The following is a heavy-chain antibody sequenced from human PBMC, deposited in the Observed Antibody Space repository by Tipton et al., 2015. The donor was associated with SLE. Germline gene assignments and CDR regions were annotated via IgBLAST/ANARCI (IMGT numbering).Heavy chain of an antibody. CDR1: GFTFSSYG. V-gene: IGHV3-33*01. CDR3: ARVVGSGSPDY. D-gene: IGHD3-10*01. J-gene: IGHJ4*02. Sequence: RSLRLSCAASGFTFSSYGMHWVRQAPGKGLEWVAVIWYDGSNKYYADSVKGRFTISGDNSKNTLYLQMSSLRVEDTAVYYCARVVGSGSPDYWGQGTLVTVSS. CDR2: IWYDGSNK.